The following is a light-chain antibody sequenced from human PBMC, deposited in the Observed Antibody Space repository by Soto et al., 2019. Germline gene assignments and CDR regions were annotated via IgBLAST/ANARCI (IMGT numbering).Light chain of an antibody. Sequence: QSVLTQPPSASGSPGQSVTISYIGTSSDVGRYNYVSWYQHHPGKAPKLLIYEVTKRPSGVPDRFSGSKSGNTASLTVSGLQADDEADYYCNSYVGSNNYVFGTGTKVTVL. J-gene: IGLJ1*01. CDR1: SSDVGRYNY. CDR3: NSYVGSNNYV. V-gene: IGLV2-8*01. CDR2: EVT.